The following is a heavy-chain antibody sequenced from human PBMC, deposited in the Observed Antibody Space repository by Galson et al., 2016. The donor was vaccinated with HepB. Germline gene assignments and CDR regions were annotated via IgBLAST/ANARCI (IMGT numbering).Heavy chain of an antibody. Sequence: SVKVSCKASGYTFTSYGISWVRQAPGQGLEWMGWISAYNGNTNYAQKFQGRVTMTTDTSTSTAYMELRSLRSDDTAVYYCASSSYDSSGYYWGYFQHWGQGTLVTVSS. CDR1: GYTFTSYG. V-gene: IGHV1-18*01. CDR2: ISAYNGNT. CDR3: ASSSYDSSGYYWGYFQH. D-gene: IGHD3-22*01. J-gene: IGHJ1*01.